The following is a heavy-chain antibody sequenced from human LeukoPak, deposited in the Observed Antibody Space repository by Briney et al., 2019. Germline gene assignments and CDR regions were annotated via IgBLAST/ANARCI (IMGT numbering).Heavy chain of an antibody. CDR3: ARANFLYCSSSTCLFDY. CDR2: NNPNDGDT. Sequence: GASVKVCCKASGYTFTDYYMHWVRQAPGQGFEWMGWNNPNDGDTNYAQKFQGRVTMTRDTSISTAHMEVSRLRSDDTAVYYCARANFLYCSSSTCLFDYRGQGTLVTVSS. V-gene: IGHV1-2*02. J-gene: IGHJ4*02. D-gene: IGHD2-2*01. CDR1: GYTFTDYY.